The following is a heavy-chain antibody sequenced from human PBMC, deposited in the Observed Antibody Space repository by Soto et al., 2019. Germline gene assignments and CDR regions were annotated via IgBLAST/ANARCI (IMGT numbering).Heavy chain of an antibody. V-gene: IGHV4-34*01. CDR1: GGSFSGYY. CDR2: INHSGST. D-gene: IGHD2-15*01. CDR3: ARKGLLLSYYYYMDV. Sequence: SKTLSLTCAVYGGSFSGYYWSWIRQPPGKGLEWIGEINHSGSTNYNPSLKSRVTISVDTSKNQFSLKLSSVTAADTAVYYCARKGLLLSYYYYMDVWGKGTTVTVSS. J-gene: IGHJ6*03.